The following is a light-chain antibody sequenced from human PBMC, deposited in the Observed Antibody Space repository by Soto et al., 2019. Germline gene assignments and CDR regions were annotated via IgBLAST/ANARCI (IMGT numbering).Light chain of an antibody. CDR1: QSVSSSS. V-gene: IGKV3D-20*02. CDR3: QLSQQRSSWPPIA. CDR2: GAS. Sequence: SVLTQTPCILSLSPGERATLSCRASQSVSSSSLGWHQQKPGQAPRLLIYGASSRATGIPERFSGSGSGTDFTLSISSLEPEDFAVYYCQLSQQRSSWPPIAFGQGTRLEIK. J-gene: IGKJ5*01.